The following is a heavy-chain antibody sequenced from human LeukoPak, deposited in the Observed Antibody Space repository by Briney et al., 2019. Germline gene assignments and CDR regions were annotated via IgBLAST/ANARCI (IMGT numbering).Heavy chain of an antibody. V-gene: IGHV1-2*02. CDR2: INPNSGGT. J-gene: IGHJ4*02. Sequence: PVASVKVSCKASGYTFTGYYMHWVRQAPGQGLEWMGWINPNSGGTNYAQKFLGRVTMTRDTSISTAYMELSRLRSDGTAVYYCARGPHWDPHFDYWGQGTLVTVSS. CDR3: ARGPHWDPHFDY. CDR1: GYTFTGYY. D-gene: IGHD7-27*01.